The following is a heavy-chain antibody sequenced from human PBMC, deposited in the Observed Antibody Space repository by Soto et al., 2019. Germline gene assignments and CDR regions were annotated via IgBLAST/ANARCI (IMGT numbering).Heavy chain of an antibody. Sequence: QLQLQESGPGLVKPSETLSLTCTVSGGSISSSSYYWGWIRQPPGKGLEWIGSIYYSGSTYYNPSLKSRVTISVDTSKNQFSLKLSSVTAADTAVYYCARRNYVDIVATMDWYFDLWGRGTLVTVSS. V-gene: IGHV4-39*01. J-gene: IGHJ2*01. CDR1: GGSISSSSYY. CDR2: IYYSGST. D-gene: IGHD5-12*01. CDR3: ARRNYVDIVATMDWYFDL.